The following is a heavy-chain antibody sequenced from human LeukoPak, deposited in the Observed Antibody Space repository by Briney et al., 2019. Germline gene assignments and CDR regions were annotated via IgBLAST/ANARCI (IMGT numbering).Heavy chain of an antibody. J-gene: IGHJ6*02. CDR1: GYSFTSYW. CDR3: ARRGYSYGSYYYYGMDV. CDR2: IYPGDSGT. D-gene: IGHD5-18*01. V-gene: IGHV5-51*01. Sequence: GESLKISCKGSGYSFTSYWIGWVRQMPGKGLEWMGIIYPGDSGTRYSPSFQGQVTISADKSISTAYLQWSSLKASDTAMYYCARRGYSYGSYYYYGMDVWGQGTTVTVSS.